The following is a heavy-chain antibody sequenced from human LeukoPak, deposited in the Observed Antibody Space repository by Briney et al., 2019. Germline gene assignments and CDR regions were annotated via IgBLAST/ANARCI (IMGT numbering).Heavy chain of an antibody. D-gene: IGHD6-13*01. V-gene: IGHV3-9*01. CDR2: ISWNSGSI. CDR3: AKDLSSSWYRVYFQH. Sequence: GGSLRLSCAASGVTFDDYAMHWVRQAPGKGLEWVSGISWNSGSIGYADSVKGRFTISRDNAKNSLYLQMNSLRAEDTALYYCAKDLSSSWYRVYFQHWGQGTLVTVSS. J-gene: IGHJ1*01. CDR1: GVTFDDYA.